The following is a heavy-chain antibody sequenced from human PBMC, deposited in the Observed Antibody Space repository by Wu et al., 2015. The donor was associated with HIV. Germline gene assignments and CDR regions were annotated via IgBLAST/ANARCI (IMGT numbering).Heavy chain of an antibody. CDR1: GGTFSSYG. D-gene: IGHD3-16*01. J-gene: IGHJ5*02. CDR3: ARDWGGXSFRFDP. Sequence: QVQLVQSGAEVKKPGSSVKVSCKASGGTFSSYGISWVRQAPGQGLEWMGWISTYNGKTNYAQKLQGRVTMTTDTSTSTVYMELRSLRSDDAAVYYCARDWGGXSFRFDPWGQGTLVTVSS. CDR2: ISTYNGKT. V-gene: IGHV1-18*01.